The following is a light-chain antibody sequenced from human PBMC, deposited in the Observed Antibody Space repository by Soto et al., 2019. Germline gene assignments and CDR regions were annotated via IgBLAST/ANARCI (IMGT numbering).Light chain of an antibody. V-gene: IGKV1-5*03. CDR1: QSISSW. Sequence: DIQMTQSPSTLSASVGDRVTITCRASQSISSWLAWYQQKPGKAPNLLIYKASSLESGVPSRFSGSGSETEFTLTISSLQPDDFATYYCQQYNSYPSFGGGTKVEIK. J-gene: IGKJ4*01. CDR2: KAS. CDR3: QQYNSYPS.